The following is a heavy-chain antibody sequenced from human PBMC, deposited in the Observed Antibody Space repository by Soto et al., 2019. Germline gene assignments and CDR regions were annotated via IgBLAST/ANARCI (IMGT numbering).Heavy chain of an antibody. CDR2: VNPILSMS. CDR3: ATSYGSGYRAFDD. J-gene: IGHJ4*02. CDR1: GDTFSFYT. V-gene: IGHV1-69*02. D-gene: IGHD3-10*01. Sequence: QVQLVQSGAEVKKPGSSVKVSCKASGDTFSFYTINWVRQAPGLGLEWMGRVNPILSMSNYAQKFQGRVTMTADKSTSTAYMELRSLRSEVTAFYYCATSYGSGYRAFDDWGQGALVTVSS.